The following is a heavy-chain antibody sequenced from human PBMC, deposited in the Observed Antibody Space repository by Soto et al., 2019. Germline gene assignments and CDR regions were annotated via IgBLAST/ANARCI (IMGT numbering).Heavy chain of an antibody. CDR1: GFTFNSYS. V-gene: IGHV3-21*01. Sequence: GGSLRISCAASGFTFNSYSMNWVRQAPGKGLEWVSSMSRSSRYIYYADSVKGRFTISRDNAKNSVYLQMNSLRAEDTAVYYCARDGGVAATLANYFDYWGQGTLVTAPQ. CDR3: ARDGGVAATLANYFDY. D-gene: IGHD2-15*01. CDR2: MSRSSRYI. J-gene: IGHJ4*02.